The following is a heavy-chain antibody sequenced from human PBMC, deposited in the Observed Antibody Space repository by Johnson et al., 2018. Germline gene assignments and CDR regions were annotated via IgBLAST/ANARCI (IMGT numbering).Heavy chain of an antibody. CDR2: ISSSSSTI. Sequence: VQLVESGGGLVKPGGSLRPSCAASGFTFSSYSMNWVRQAPGKGLEWVSSISSSSSTIYYADSGKGRFTISRDNAKNSLYLQMNSLRAKDTAVYYCAREGADDMYYYYHMDVWGKGTTVTVSS. CDR1: GFTFSSYS. D-gene: IGHD3-22*01. V-gene: IGHV3-21*01. CDR3: AREGADDMYYYYHMDV. J-gene: IGHJ6*03.